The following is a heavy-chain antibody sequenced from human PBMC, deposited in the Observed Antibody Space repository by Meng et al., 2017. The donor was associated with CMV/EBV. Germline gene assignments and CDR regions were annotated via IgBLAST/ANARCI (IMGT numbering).Heavy chain of an antibody. J-gene: IGHJ6*02. CDR1: GGSFSGYY. CDR2: INHNGST. D-gene: IGHD3-3*01. Sequence: SETLSLTCAVYGGSFSGYYWSWIRQPPGKGLEWIGEINHNGSTNYNPSLKSRVTISVDTSKNQFSLKLSSVTAADTAVYYCARGFRDTIFGVVIMYGMDVWGQGTTVTVSS. V-gene: IGHV4-34*01. CDR3: ARGFRDTIFGVVIMYGMDV.